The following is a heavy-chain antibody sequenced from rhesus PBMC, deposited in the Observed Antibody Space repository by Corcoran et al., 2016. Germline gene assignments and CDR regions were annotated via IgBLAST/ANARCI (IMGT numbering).Heavy chain of an antibody. CDR1: GGSISSSY. CDR3: VRGWGSNRFDV. D-gene: IGHD3-34*01. Sequence: QLQLQESGPGLVKPSETLSVTCAVSGGSISSSYWSWIRQAPGKGLEWIGYIYGSGQSTNQNPSLKSRVTLAVEPSKHQFSLKLSAVTAADTAVYYCVRGWGSNRFDVWGPGVLVTVSS. CDR2: IYGSGQST. J-gene: IGHJ5-1*01. V-gene: IGHV4-169*01.